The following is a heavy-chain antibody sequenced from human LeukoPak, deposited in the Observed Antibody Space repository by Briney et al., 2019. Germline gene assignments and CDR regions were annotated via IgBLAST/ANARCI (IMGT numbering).Heavy chain of an antibody. V-gene: IGHV1-2*02. CDR2: INPNSGGT. Sequence: ASVKVSFKASGYTFTGYYMHWVRQAPGPGLEWMGWINPNSGGTNYAQKFQGRVTMTRDTSISTAYMELSRLRSDDTAVYYCARHLELQVNWFDPWGQGTLATVSS. CDR3: ARHLELQVNWFDP. J-gene: IGHJ5*02. CDR1: GYTFTGYY. D-gene: IGHD1-7*01.